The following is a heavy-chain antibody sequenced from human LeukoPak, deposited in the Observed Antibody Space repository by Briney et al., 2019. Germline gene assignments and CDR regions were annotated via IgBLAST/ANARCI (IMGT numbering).Heavy chain of an antibody. D-gene: IGHD1-26*01. J-gene: IGHJ5*02. CDR3: TTDPTGERELLHGFDP. Sequence: GGSLRLSCAASGFTFSNVWMSWVRQAPGKGLEWIGRIKSKTDGGTTDYAAPVKGRFTISRDDSKDTLYLQMDSLKTEDTAVYYCTTDPTGERELLHGFDPGGQGALVTVSS. V-gene: IGHV3-15*01. CDR2: IKSKTDGGTT. CDR1: GFTFSNVW.